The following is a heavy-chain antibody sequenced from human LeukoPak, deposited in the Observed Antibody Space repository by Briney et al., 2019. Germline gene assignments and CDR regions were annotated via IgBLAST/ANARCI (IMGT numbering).Heavy chain of an antibody. Sequence: SGPPSLPCGVSGGSISSGGHSWSWIRQPPGKGLEWVGYIYHSGAAYHNPSLKSRLSLSVDTSNNHFSLRLRSVTAADTAVYYCVRGVGGEYFYFDRWGQGALVTVSA. D-gene: IGHD1-26*01. CDR3: VRGVGGEYFYFDR. J-gene: IGHJ4*02. V-gene: IGHV4-30-4*07. CDR1: GGSISSGGHS. CDR2: IYHSGAA.